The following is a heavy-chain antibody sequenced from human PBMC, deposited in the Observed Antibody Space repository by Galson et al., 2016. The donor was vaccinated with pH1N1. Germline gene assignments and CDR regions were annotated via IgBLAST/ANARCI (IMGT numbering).Heavy chain of an antibody. CDR2: ISAYNGNT. J-gene: IGHJ5*02. CDR3: ARDHGFWSGSRFDP. CDR1: GYTFTNYG. V-gene: IGHV1-18*01. Sequence: SVKVSCKAFGYTFTNYGISWVRQAPGQGLEWMGWISAYNGNTNYAQKLQGRVTMTTDTSTSTAYMELRSLRSDDTAVYYCARDHGFWSGSRFDPWGQGTLVTVSS. D-gene: IGHD3-3*01.